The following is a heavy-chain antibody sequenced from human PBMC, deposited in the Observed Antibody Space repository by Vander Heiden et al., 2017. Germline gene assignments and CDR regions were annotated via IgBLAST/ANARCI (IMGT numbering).Heavy chain of an antibody. Sequence: ESGPGLVKPSQTLSLTFTVSGGSISSGGYYWSWIRQHPGKGLGWIGYIYYSGSTYYNPSLKSRVTISVDTAKNQVSLKLSSVTAADTAVYYCAREEDSSPSHGGMDVWGQGTTVTVSS. CDR1: GGSISSGGYY. J-gene: IGHJ6*02. CDR3: AREEDSSPSHGGMDV. V-gene: IGHV4-31*03. D-gene: IGHD6-6*01. CDR2: IYYSGST.